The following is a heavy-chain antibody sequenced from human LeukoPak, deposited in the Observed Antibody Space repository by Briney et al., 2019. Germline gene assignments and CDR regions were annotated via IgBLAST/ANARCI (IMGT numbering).Heavy chain of an antibody. Sequence: PGGSLRLSCAASGFTFSSYWMHWVRQVAGKGLVWVARINPGGSSITYADSVKGRFTISRDNAKNTLYLQMDSLRAEDTGVYYCARSNQADDYWGQGTLVTVSS. CDR3: ARSNQADDY. J-gene: IGHJ4*02. D-gene: IGHD1-14*01. CDR1: GFTFSSYW. CDR2: INPGGSSI. V-gene: IGHV3-74*01.